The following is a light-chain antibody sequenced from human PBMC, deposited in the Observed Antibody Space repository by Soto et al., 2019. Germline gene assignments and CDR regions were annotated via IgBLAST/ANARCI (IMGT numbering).Light chain of an antibody. J-gene: IGKJ1*01. V-gene: IGKV3-20*01. CDR2: GAS. Sequence: EIVLTQSPGTLSLSPGERATLSCRASQSVNSIFLAWYQQKVGQAPRLLFYGASIRATGIPDRFTGSGSGTDFTLTISRLEPEDFAVYYCQQYDSSRTFGQGIKLEMK. CDR1: QSVNSIF. CDR3: QQYDSSRT.